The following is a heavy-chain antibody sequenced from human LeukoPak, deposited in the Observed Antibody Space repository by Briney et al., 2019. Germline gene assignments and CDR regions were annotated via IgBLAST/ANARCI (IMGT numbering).Heavy chain of an antibody. CDR2: IYPGDSDT. V-gene: IGHV5-51*01. CDR1: GYSFTNYW. J-gene: IGHJ4*02. CDR3: ARRGTSYTAYYFDS. Sequence: GESLKISCQGSGYSFTNYWIAWVRQMPGKGLEWMGIIYPGDSDTRYSPSFQGQVTISADKSLSTAYLQWSSLKASDTAMYYCARRGTSYTAYYFDSWGQGTLVTVSS. D-gene: IGHD1-26*01.